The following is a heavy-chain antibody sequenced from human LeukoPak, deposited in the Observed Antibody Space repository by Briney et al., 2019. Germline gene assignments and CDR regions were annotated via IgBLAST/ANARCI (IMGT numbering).Heavy chain of an antibody. Sequence: GGSLRLSCVASGFTFSDYSMNWVRQAPGKGLEWVSSISSAGVHSYYGDSLKGRFTISRDDTENSLFLEMSGLRADDTAVYYCARNRGVYSRTGAFDIWGQGTMVIVSA. J-gene: IGHJ3*02. CDR3: ARNRGVYSRTGAFDI. D-gene: IGHD3-10*01. CDR1: GFTFSDYS. V-gene: IGHV3-21*01. CDR2: ISSAGVHS.